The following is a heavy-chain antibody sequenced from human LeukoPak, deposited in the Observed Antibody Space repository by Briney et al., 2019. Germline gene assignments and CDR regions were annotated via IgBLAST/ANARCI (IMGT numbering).Heavy chain of an antibody. CDR3: AKDQKMHGDY. Sequence: GGSLRLYCAASGFTFGNYAMSWVRQAPGKGLEWVSLISGNGGSTYYADSVKGRFTISRDNSKNTLYLQMSSLRAEDTAVYYCAKDQKMHGDYWGQGTLVTVSS. CDR1: GFTFGNYA. J-gene: IGHJ4*02. D-gene: IGHD5-24*01. V-gene: IGHV3-23*01. CDR2: ISGNGGST.